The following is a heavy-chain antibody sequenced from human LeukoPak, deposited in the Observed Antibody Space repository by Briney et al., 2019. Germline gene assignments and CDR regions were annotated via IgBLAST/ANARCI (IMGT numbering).Heavy chain of an antibody. CDR3: ARSSSGWYTGWFDP. CDR2: IYYSGST. CDR1: GGSISSYY. V-gene: IGHV4-59*08. J-gene: IGHJ5*02. Sequence: SETLSLTCTVSGGSISSYYWSWIRQPPGKGLEWIWYIYYSGSTNYNPSLKSRVTISVDTSKNPFSLKLSSVTAADTAVYYCARSSSGWYTGWFDPWGQGTLVTVSS. D-gene: IGHD6-19*01.